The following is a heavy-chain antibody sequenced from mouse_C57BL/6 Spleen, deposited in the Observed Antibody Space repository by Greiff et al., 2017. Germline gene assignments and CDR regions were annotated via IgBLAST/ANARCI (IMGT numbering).Heavy chain of an antibody. Sequence: VQLQQSGPELVKPGASVKISCKASGYTFTDYYMNWVKQSHGKSLEWIGDINPNNGGTSYNQKFKGKATLTVDKSSSTAYMELRSLTSEDSAVYYCAGGHGSSSYAMDYWGQGTSVTVSS. D-gene: IGHD1-1*01. CDR2: INPNNGGT. V-gene: IGHV1-26*01. CDR1: GYTFTDYY. J-gene: IGHJ4*01. CDR3: AGGHGSSSYAMDY.